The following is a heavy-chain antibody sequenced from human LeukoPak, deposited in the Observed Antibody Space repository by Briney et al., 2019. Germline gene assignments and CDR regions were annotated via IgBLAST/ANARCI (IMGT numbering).Heavy chain of an antibody. D-gene: IGHD1-26*01. V-gene: IGHV3-30-3*01. CDR2: ISYGGSDQ. CDR1: VFMFSGYA. CDR3: ARSFSGSYPDFDY. Sequence: SVGSLRLSCAASVFMFSGYAMHWVRQAPGKGLEWVSLISYGGSDQFYADSVKGRFTISRDNSKNTQYLQMNSLRAEDTAVYYCARSFSGSYPDFDYWGQGALVTVSS. J-gene: IGHJ4*02.